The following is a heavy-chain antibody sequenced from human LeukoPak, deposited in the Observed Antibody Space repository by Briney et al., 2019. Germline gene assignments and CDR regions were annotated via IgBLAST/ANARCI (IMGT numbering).Heavy chain of an antibody. CDR1: GFTFTSNG. Sequence: ASVKVSCKASGFTFTSNGFSWVRQAPGQGLEWMGWISAYNGNTNYAQNLQGRVTMTTDTSTSTAYMELKSLRSDDTAVYYCARDWGSGSYRFDYWGQGTLVTVSS. CDR2: ISAYNGNT. J-gene: IGHJ4*02. CDR3: ARDWGSGSYRFDY. D-gene: IGHD3-10*01. V-gene: IGHV1-18*04.